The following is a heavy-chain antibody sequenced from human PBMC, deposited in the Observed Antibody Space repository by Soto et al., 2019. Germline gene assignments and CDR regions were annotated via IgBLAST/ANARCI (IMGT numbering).Heavy chain of an antibody. CDR3: ARRDYDCSWFDP. V-gene: IGHV4-59*08. CDR2: IYYSGST. J-gene: IGHJ5*02. Sequence: QVQLQESGPGLVKPSETLSLTCTVSGGSISSYYWSWIRQPPGKGLEWIGYIYYSGSTNYNPALKSRVTTSVATSKNQFSRKLSSVTAADTAVYYCARRDYDCSWFDPWGQGPLVTVSS. D-gene: IGHD3-3*01. CDR1: GGSISSYY.